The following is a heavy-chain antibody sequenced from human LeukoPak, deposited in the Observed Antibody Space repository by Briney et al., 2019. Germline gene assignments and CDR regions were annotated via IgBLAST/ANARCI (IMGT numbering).Heavy chain of an antibody. CDR1: GFTFSNYW. CDR3: ARLGYYDILTGYYIWGAFDI. CDR2: IKQDGSEK. Sequence: PGGSLRLSCAASGFTFSNYWMSWVRQAPGKGLEWVANIKQDGSEKYYVDSVKGRFTISRDNAKNSLYLQMNSLRAEDTAVYYCARLGYYDILTGYYIWGAFDIWGQGTMVTVSS. J-gene: IGHJ3*02. V-gene: IGHV3-7*01. D-gene: IGHD3-9*01.